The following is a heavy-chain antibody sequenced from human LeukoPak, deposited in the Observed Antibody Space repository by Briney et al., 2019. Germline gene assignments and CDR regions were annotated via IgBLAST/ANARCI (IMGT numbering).Heavy chain of an antibody. Sequence: PGGSLRLSCAASGFTFSSYAMSWVRQAPGKGLEWVSAISGSGGSTYYADSVKGRFTISRDNSKNTLYPQMNSLRAEDTAVYYCARDPMGGILYWGQGTLVTVSS. CDR2: ISGSGGST. D-gene: IGHD6-13*01. CDR1: GFTFSSYA. CDR3: ARDPMGGILY. J-gene: IGHJ4*02. V-gene: IGHV3-23*01.